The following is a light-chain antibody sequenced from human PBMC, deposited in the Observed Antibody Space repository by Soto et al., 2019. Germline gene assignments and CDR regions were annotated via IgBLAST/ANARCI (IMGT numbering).Light chain of an antibody. Sequence: QSALTQPPSASGSPGQSVTISCTGTKSDIGVYDFVSWYQHHPGKAPRLIIYEVVQRPSGVPDRFSGSKSGNTASLTISGLQAEDEADYYCCSYAGSYTYVFGTGTKLTVL. J-gene: IGLJ1*01. CDR3: CSYAGSYTYV. CDR1: KSDIGVYDF. V-gene: IGLV2-8*01. CDR2: EVV.